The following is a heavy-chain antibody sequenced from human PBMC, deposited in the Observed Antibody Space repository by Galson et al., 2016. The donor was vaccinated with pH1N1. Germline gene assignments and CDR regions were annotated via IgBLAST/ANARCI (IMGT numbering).Heavy chain of an antibody. D-gene: IGHD3-16*02. V-gene: IGHV4-30-2*01. J-gene: IGHJ3*02. CDR3: ARGRLYVGDAFDI. Sequence: SGGSITSGGYSWNWIRQPPGKGLEWIGYIYHTGTTYYNPSLKSRFTISVDTSKNQFSLKVNSVTAADTAIYYCARGRLYVGDAFDIWGQGTMVTVSS. CDR2: IYHTGTT. CDR1: GGSITSGGYS.